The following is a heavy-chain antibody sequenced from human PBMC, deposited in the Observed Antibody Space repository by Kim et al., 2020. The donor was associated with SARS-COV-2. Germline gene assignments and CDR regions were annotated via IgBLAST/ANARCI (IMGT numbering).Heavy chain of an antibody. D-gene: IGHD3-10*01. CDR2: INPSGGST. V-gene: IGHV1-46*01. CDR3: ARWAYYYGSGSYPQYGMDV. CDR1: GYTFTTYY. Sequence: ASVKVSCKASGYTFTTYYMHWVRQAPGQGLEWMGIINPSGGSTSYAQKFQGRVTMTRDTSTSTVYMELSSLRPEDTAVYYCARWAYYYGSGSYPQYGMDVWGQGTTVTVSS. J-gene: IGHJ6*02.